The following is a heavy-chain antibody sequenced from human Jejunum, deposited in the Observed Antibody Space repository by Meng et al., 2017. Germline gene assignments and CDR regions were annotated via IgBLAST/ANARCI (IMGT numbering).Heavy chain of an antibody. CDR3: ARALRGLAFDI. CDR1: GFTFSSYQ. Sequence: VKLVESGGSVVQPGRSLRLSWSASGFTFSSYQMHWVRQAPGKGLEWVAVISFDESNKFYADSVKARFTISRDNSKSTLDLQMNSLRPEDTAVYYCARALRGLAFDIWGQGTVVTVSS. D-gene: IGHD3-16*01. CDR2: ISFDESNK. V-gene: IGHV3-30*03. J-gene: IGHJ3*02.